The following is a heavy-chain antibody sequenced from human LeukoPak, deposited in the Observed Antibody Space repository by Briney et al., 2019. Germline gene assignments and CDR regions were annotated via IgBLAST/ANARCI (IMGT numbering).Heavy chain of an antibody. CDR3: ARDRSYGSGLPHYFDY. J-gene: IGHJ4*02. CDR1: GGSINSGGYY. V-gene: IGHV4-31*03. Sequence: SETLSLTCTVSGGSINSGGYYWSWIRQHPGKGLEWIGYIYDSGSTYYNPSLKSRATISVDTSKNQFSLKLSSVTAADTAVYYCARDRSYGSGLPHYFDYWGQGTLVTVSS. D-gene: IGHD3-10*01. CDR2: IYDSGST.